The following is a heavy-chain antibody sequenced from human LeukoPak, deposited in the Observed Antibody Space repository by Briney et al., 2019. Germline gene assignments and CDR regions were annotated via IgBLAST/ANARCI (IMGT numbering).Heavy chain of an antibody. CDR2: FDPEDGET. CDR1: GYTLTELS. D-gene: IGHD3-3*01. J-gene: IGHJ6*03. V-gene: IGHV1-24*01. Sequence: GASVKVSCKVSGYTLTELSMHWVRQAPGKGLEWMGGFDPEDGETIYAQKFQGRVTMTEDTSTDTAYMELSSLRSEDTAVYYCARSLFRFLEWSYRSYYYYYMDVWGKGTTVTVSS. CDR3: ARSLFRFLEWSYRSYYYYYMDV.